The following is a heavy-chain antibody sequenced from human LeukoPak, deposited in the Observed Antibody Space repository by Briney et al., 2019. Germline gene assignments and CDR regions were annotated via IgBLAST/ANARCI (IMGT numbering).Heavy chain of an antibody. V-gene: IGHV4-34*01. J-gene: IGHJ4*02. CDR1: GGSFSGYY. CDR3: ARKGRRLLWFGESTPYYFDY. Sequence: SETLSLTCAVYGGSFSGYYWSRIRQPPGKGLEWIGEINHSGSTNYNPSLKSRVTISVDTSKNQFSLKLSSVTAADTAVYYCARKGRRLLWFGESTPYYFDYWGQGTLVTVSS. D-gene: IGHD3-10*01. CDR2: INHSGST.